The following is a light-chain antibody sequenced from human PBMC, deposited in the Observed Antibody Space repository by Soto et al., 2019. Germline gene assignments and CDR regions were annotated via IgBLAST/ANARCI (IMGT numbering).Light chain of an antibody. CDR1: SSDVGGYNY. CDR3: SSYTTSNTRQIV. CDR2: DVT. V-gene: IGLV2-14*03. J-gene: IGLJ1*01. Sequence: QSVLTQPASVSGSPGHSITISCTGTSSDVGGYNYVSWYQHHPGKAPKLIIYDVTNRPSGVSNPFSGSKSGNTASPTISGLQPEDEADYYCSSYTTSNTRQIVFGTGTKVTVL.